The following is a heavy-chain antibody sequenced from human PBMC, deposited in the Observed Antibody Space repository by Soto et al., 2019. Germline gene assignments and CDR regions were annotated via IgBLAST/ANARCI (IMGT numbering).Heavy chain of an antibody. CDR3: AGGKGTNSGAYYYYGMDV. CDR2: ISYDGNNK. CDR1: GFTFSSYA. V-gene: IGHV3-30-3*01. D-gene: IGHD1-7*01. Sequence: GGSLRLSCAASGFTFSSYAMHWVRQAPGKGLEWVAVISYDGNNKYYAESVKGRFTISRDNSKNTLYLQMSSLRPEDTAVYYCAGGKGTNSGAYYYYGMDVWGQGTTVTVSS. J-gene: IGHJ6*02.